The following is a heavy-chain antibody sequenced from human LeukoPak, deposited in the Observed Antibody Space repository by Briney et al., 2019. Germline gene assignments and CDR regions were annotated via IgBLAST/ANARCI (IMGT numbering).Heavy chain of an antibody. D-gene: IGHD6-19*01. Sequence: PGGSLRLPCTASGFSFGDYAMSWVRQAPGKGLEWVSGISGSGGSTYYADSVKGRFTISRDNSKNTLYLQMNSLRAEDTAVYYCARDPYTSGWFGEFHYWGQGTLVTVSS. CDR2: ISGSGGST. V-gene: IGHV3-23*01. CDR3: ARDPYTSGWFGEFHY. CDR1: GFSFGDYA. J-gene: IGHJ4*02.